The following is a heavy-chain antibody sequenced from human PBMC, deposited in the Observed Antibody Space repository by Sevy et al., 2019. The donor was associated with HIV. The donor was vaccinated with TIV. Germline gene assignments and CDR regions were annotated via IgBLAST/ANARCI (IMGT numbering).Heavy chain of an antibody. V-gene: IGHV1-24*01. D-gene: IGHD3-22*01. CDR3: ATLEYFYDTSGYSSGDY. J-gene: IGHJ4*02. CDR2: FDPEDGET. Sequence: ASVKVSCKVSGYTLSDLSKYWVRQAPGKGLEWMGGFDPEDGETIYAQKFQGRVTMTEDTSTDTAYMELSSLRSEDTAVYYCATLEYFYDTSGYSSGDYWGQGTLVTVSS. CDR1: GYTLSDLS.